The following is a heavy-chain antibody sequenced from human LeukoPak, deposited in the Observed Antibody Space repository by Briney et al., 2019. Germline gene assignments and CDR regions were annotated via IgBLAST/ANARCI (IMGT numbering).Heavy chain of an antibody. J-gene: IGHJ4*02. CDR3: ARGLLGAPTSYFEY. Sequence: GSLRLSCAASGFTFSSNAMHWVRQAPGKGLEWVAVITYDGSNKYYADSVKGRFTISRDNSKNTLYLQMNSLRPEDTAVYYCARGLLGAPTSYFEYWGQGTLVTVSS. D-gene: IGHD1-26*01. CDR2: ITYDGSNK. CDR1: GFTFSSNA. V-gene: IGHV3-30-3*01.